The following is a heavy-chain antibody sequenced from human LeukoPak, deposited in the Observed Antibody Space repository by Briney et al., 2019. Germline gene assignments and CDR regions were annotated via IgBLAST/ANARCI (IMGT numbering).Heavy chain of an antibody. CDR1: GFTFSSYA. CDR2: ISGSGDSA. CDR3: AKGRGYCSGGSCYSDX. J-gene: IGHJ4*02. Sequence: PGGSLRLSCAASGFTFSSYAMSWVRQAPGKGLEWVSTISGSGDSAYYADSVKGRFTISRDNSKNTVHLQMNSLRAEDTAVYYCAKGRGYCSGGSCYSDXXXQGTLVTVSS. D-gene: IGHD2-15*01. V-gene: IGHV3-23*01.